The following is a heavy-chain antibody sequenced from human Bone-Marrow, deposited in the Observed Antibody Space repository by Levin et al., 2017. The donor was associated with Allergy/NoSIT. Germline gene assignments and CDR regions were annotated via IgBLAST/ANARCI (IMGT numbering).Heavy chain of an antibody. J-gene: IGHJ6*02. CDR3: AKGTTVYFYYNGMDA. D-gene: IGHD2/OR15-2a*01. CDR1: GFTFNAYA. CDR2: MSGTTGSH. V-gene: IGHV3-23*01. Sequence: GGSLRLSCVASGFTFNAYAMNWVRRAPGKGLEWVSAMSGTTGSHYYADSVKGRVTISRDSSKNTLFLQMDSLRVEDTATYYCAKGTTVYFYYNGMDAWGQGTTVTVFS.